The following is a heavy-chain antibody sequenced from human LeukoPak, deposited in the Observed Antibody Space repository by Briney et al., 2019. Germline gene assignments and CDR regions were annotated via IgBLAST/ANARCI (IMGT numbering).Heavy chain of an antibody. V-gene: IGHV3-74*01. CDR1: GFTFSSYW. CDR2: INSDGSST. D-gene: IGHD2-2*01. J-gene: IGHJ4*02. CDR3: ARGVVDCISTTCYFDY. Sequence: PGGSLRLSCAASGFTFSSYWMHWVRQAPGKGLVWVSRINSDGSSTSYADSVKGRFTISRDNAKNTLYLQMNSLRAEDTAFFCARGVVDCISTTCYFDYWGQGILVTVSS.